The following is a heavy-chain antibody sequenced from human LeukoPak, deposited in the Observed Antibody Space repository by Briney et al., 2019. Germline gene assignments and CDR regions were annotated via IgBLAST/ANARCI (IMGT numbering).Heavy chain of an antibody. CDR3: AKDRTTAWNWFDS. CDR2: NSGSAGSK. D-gene: IGHD1-14*01. Sequence: PGGTLRLLCAVSVYLFNTHDMLGVPRARGKALEWVTNNSGSAGSKHCADSVKGRFTISRDNSKNTLYLQMNSLSAEDTALYYCAKDRTTAWNWFDSWGQGTLVTVSS. V-gene: IGHV3-23*01. CDR1: VYLFNTHD. J-gene: IGHJ5*01.